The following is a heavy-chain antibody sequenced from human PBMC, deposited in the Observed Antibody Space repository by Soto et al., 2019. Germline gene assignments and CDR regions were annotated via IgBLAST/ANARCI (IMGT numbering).Heavy chain of an antibody. Sequence: GGSLRLSCAASGFTFSSYAMSWVRQAPGKGLEWVSAISGSGGSTYYADSVKGRFTISRDNSKNTLYLQMNSLRAEDTAVYYCAKGGEGYCSGGSCYYYYYGMDVWGQGTTVTVSS. CDR2: ISGSGGST. CDR1: GFTFSSYA. V-gene: IGHV3-23*01. J-gene: IGHJ6*02. D-gene: IGHD2-15*01. CDR3: AKGGEGYCSGGSCYYYYYGMDV.